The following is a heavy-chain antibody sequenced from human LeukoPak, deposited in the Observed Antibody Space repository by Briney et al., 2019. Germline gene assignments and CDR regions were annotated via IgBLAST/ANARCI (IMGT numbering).Heavy chain of an antibody. Sequence: GGSLRLSCAASGFTFSDYAMHWVRQAPGKRLEYVSAISTDGSGTYYADSVKGRFTISRDNSKNTLYLQMNSLRAEDTAVYYCAKGPQYYYDTSGEVDYWGQGTLVTVSS. CDR2: ISTDGSGT. CDR3: AKGPQYYYDTSGEVDY. D-gene: IGHD3-22*01. CDR1: GFTFSDYA. J-gene: IGHJ4*02. V-gene: IGHV3-64*04.